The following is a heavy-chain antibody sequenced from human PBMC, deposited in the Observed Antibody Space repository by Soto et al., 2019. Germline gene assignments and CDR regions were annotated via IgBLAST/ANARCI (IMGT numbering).Heavy chain of an antibody. J-gene: IGHJ6*03. CDR1: GYTLTELS. V-gene: IGHV1-24*01. CDR3: ATLNRRRFLEWLPDYYYYYMDV. D-gene: IGHD3-3*01. Sequence: GASVKVSCKVSGYTLTELSMHWVRQAPGKGLEWMGGFDPEDGETIYAQKFQGRVTMTEDTSTDAAYMELSSLRSEDTAVYYCATLNRRRFLEWLPDYYYYYMDVWGKGTTVTVSS. CDR2: FDPEDGET.